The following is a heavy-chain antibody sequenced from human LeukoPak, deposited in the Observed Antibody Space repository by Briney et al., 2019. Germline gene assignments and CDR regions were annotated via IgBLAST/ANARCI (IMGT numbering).Heavy chain of an antibody. D-gene: IGHD6-19*01. CDR2: IYYSGST. Sequence: PSETLSLTCTVSGGSISSSSYYWGWIRQPPGKGLEWIGSIYYSGSTYYNPSLKSRVTISVDTSKNQFSLKLSSVTAADTAVYYCARHDLGSSGWSPGYWGQGTLVTVSS. CDR3: ARHDLGSSGWSPGY. V-gene: IGHV4-39*01. CDR1: GGSISSSSYY. J-gene: IGHJ4*02.